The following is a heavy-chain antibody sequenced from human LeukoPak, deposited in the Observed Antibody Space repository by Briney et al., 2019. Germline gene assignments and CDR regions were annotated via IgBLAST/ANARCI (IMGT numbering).Heavy chain of an antibody. Sequence: GGSLRLSCAASGFTFDDYGMSWVRQAPGKGLEWVSGITWNGGSTGYADSVKGRFTISRDNSKNTLYLQMNSLRAEDTAVYYCARGPAGDYNFDYWGQGTLVTVSS. CDR2: ITWNGGST. J-gene: IGHJ4*02. CDR3: ARGPAGDYNFDY. D-gene: IGHD4-17*01. V-gene: IGHV3-20*04. CDR1: GFTFDDYG.